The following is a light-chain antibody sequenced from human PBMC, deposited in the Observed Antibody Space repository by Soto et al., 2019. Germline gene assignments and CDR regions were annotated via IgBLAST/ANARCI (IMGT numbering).Light chain of an antibody. V-gene: IGKV4-1*01. J-gene: IGKJ1*01. CDR3: QQYYDAPRT. CDR2: WAS. CDR1: QTVFFSTNNKNY. Sequence: DIVMTQSPDSLAVSLGERATIKCESSQTVFFSTNNKNYLAWYQQRPGQPPKLLISWASIRESGVPDRFSGSGSGTHFTLTIDSLQAEDVAIYYCQQYYDAPRTFGQGTKVGIK.